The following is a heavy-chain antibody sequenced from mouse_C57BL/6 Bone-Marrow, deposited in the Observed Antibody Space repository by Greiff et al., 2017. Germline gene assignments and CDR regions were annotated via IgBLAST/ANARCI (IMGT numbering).Heavy chain of an antibody. D-gene: IGHD2-1*01. CDR3: ARSFYYGKFY. CDR2: IYPSDSET. V-gene: IGHV1-61*01. CDR1: GYTFTSYW. J-gene: IGHJ2*01. Sequence: VQLQQSGAELVRPGSSVKLSCKASGYTFTSYWMDWVKQRPGQGLEWIGNIYPSDSETHYNQKFKDKATLTVDKSSSTAYMQLSSLTSEDSAVYYCARSFYYGKFYWGQGTTLTVSS.